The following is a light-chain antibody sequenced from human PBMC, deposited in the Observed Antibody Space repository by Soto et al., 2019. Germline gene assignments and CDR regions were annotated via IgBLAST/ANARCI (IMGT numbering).Light chain of an antibody. CDR2: WAS. J-gene: IGKJ4*01. CDR3: QQYDALPLT. Sequence: DIVMTQSPDSLAVSLGERATINCKSSQSVLYDANNKNYLAWYQQKPGQPPKLLIYWASTRESGVPDRFRGSGSGTDFTLTISSLQAEDVAVYYCQQYDALPLTFGGGTKVEIK. V-gene: IGKV4-1*01. CDR1: QSVLYDANNKNY.